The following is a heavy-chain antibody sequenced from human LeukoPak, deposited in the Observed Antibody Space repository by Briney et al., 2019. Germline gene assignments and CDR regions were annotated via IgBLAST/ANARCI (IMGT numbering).Heavy chain of an antibody. CDR2: IYYSGST. V-gene: IGHV4-39*07. J-gene: IGHJ4*02. CDR3: ARASPRDGYDPATQEFDY. D-gene: IGHD5-24*01. CDR1: GGSISSSSYY. Sequence: PSEALSLTCTVSGGSISSSSYYWGWIRQPPGKGLEWIGSIYYSGSTYYNPSLKSRVTISVDTSKNQFSLKLSSVTAADTAVYYCARASPRDGYDPATQEFDYWGQGTLVTVSS.